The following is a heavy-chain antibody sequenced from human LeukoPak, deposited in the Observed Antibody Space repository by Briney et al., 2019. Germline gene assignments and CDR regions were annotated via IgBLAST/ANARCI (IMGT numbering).Heavy chain of an antibody. D-gene: IGHD2-15*01. J-gene: IGHJ5*02. Sequence: GESLKIPCKGSGYSINNYWIGWVRQMPGKGLEWMGIIYPADSDIRYSPSFQGQVTISADKSISTAYLQWSSLKASDTAMYYCARQEYCRGGSCYTWFDPWGQGTLVTVSS. V-gene: IGHV5-51*01. CDR3: ARQEYCRGGSCYTWFDP. CDR2: IYPADSDI. CDR1: GYSINNYW.